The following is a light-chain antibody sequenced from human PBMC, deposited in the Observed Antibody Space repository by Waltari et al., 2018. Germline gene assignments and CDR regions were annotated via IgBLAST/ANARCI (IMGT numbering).Light chain of an antibody. Sequence: DIQMTQSPPSLSSSVGDRVTITCRASQGINNYLAWYQQKPGERPELLIYAASTWQSGVPSRFSGSGSGTDFSLTISSLQPEDVATYYCQKYDSAPYTFGQGTKLEI. CDR2: AAS. CDR3: QKYDSAPYT. V-gene: IGKV1-27*01. CDR1: QGINNY. J-gene: IGKJ2*01.